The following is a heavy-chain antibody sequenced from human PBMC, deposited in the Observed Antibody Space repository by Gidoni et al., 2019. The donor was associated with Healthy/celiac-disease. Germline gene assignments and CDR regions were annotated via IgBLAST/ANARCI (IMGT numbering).Heavy chain of an antibody. J-gene: IGHJ3*02. CDR3: ARDGTPYDFWSGYLPYAAFDI. CDR1: GYTFTSYG. V-gene: IGHV1-18*04. Sequence: QVQLVQSGAEVKKPGASVKVSCKASGYTFTSYGISWVRQAPGQGLEWMGWISAYNGNTNYAQKLQGRVTMTTDTSTSTAYMELRSLRSDDTAVYYCARDGTPYDFWSGYLPYAAFDIWGQGTMVTVSS. D-gene: IGHD3-3*01. CDR2: ISAYNGNT.